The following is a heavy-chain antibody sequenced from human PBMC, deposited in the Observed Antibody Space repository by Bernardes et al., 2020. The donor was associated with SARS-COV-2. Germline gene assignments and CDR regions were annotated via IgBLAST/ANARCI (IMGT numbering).Heavy chain of an antibody. J-gene: IGHJ4*02. Sequence: GSSLRLSCAASGFTFSSYAMSWVRQAPGKGLEWVSAISGSGGSTYYADSVKGRFTISRDNSKNTLYLQMNSLRAEDTAVYYCAKDMITFGGVMWYFDYWGQGTLVTVSS. CDR3: AKDMITFGGVMWYFDY. D-gene: IGHD3-16*01. V-gene: IGHV3-23*01. CDR2: ISGSGGST. CDR1: GFTFSSYA.